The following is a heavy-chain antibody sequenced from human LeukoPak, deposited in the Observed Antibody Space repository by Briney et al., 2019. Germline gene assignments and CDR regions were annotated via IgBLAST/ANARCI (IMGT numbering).Heavy chain of an antibody. Sequence: GGSLRLSCVASGFTFSNLWMSWVRQAPGKGLEWVANIKQDGSEKYYVDSVKGRFTISRDNAKNSLYLQMNSLRVEDRAVYYCATTSYFYGMAVWGQGTTVTVSS. CDR3: ATTSYFYGMAV. CDR2: IKQDGSEK. V-gene: IGHV3-7*01. J-gene: IGHJ6*02. CDR1: GFTFSNLW. D-gene: IGHD1/OR15-1a*01.